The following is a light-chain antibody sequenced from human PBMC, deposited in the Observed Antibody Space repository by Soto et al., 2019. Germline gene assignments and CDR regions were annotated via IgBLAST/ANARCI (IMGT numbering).Light chain of an antibody. J-gene: IGKJ1*01. CDR3: QQYNNWPRK. Sequence: IVLTHSPGTLSLSPGERATLSCRASQRVDDSHLAWYQLRPGQAPSLLIHGATTRATGIPARFSGSGSGTEFTLTISSLQSEDFAVYYCQQYNNWPRKFGQGTKVDIK. CDR2: GAT. V-gene: IGKV3-15*01. CDR1: QRVDDSH.